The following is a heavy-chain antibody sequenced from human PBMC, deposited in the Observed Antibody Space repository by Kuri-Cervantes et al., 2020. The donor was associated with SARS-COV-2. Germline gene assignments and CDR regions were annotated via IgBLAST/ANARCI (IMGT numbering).Heavy chain of an antibody. CDR3: ARGGLRYSNTILTWFDP. CDR1: GYTFTSYG. D-gene: IGHD4-11*01. V-gene: IGHV1-2*02. CDR2: INPNSGGT. J-gene: IGHJ5*02. Sequence: ASAKVSCKASGYTFTSYGISWVRQAPGQGLEWMGWINPNSGGTNYAQKFQGRVTMTRDTSISTAYMELSRLRSDDTAVYYCARGGLRYSNTILTWFDPWGQGTLVTVSS.